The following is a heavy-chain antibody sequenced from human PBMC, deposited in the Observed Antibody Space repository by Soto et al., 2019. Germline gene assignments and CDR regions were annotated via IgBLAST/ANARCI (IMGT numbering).Heavy chain of an antibody. V-gene: IGHV4-39*01. CDR3: ARQPTTGDTDLWFDP. CDR1: GCSISTSRSY. Sequence: SETLSLTCNFSGCSISTSRSYLAWIRKPPGKGLEWLANIFYSGSTYYNPSLASRVTVSVDTSKNEFSLKLRSVTAADTAVYYCARQPTTGDTDLWFDPWGQGTLVTVSS. CDR2: IFYSGST. J-gene: IGHJ5*02. D-gene: IGHD2-21*01.